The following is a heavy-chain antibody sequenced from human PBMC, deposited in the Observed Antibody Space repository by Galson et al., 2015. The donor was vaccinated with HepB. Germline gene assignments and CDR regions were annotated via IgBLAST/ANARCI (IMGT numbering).Heavy chain of an antibody. D-gene: IGHD1-26*01. Sequence: SLRLSCAASGFTFSSYSMNWVRQAPGKGLEWVSYISSSSTIYYADSVKGRFTISRDNAKNSLYLQMNSLRAEDTAVYYCARDRGGSYTSGYYYGMDVWGQGTTVTVSS. J-gene: IGHJ6*02. CDR2: ISSSSTI. CDR1: GFTFSSYS. CDR3: ARDRGGSYTSGYYYGMDV. V-gene: IGHV3-48*01.